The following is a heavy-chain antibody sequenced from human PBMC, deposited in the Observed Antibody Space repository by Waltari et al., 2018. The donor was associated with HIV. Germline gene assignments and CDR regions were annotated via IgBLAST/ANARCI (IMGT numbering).Heavy chain of an antibody. CDR1: GYTFSTYG. CDR2: INTKNGNP. CDR3: ARTGIAGAGVYFQY. D-gene: IGHD6-13*01. Sequence: QVQLVQSGSELKKPGASVKASCKASGYTFSTYGVNGVRQAPGQGLEWMGWINTKNGNPTYGQGFTGRFVFSLDTSVSTTYLQINSLKAEDTAVYYCARTGIAGAGVYFQYLGQGTLVTVSS. J-gene: IGHJ1*01. V-gene: IGHV7-4-1*02.